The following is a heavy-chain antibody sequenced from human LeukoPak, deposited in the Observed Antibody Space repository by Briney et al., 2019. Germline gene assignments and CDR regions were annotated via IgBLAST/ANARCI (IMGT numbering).Heavy chain of an antibody. J-gene: IGHJ4*02. CDR1: GFTFSSYA. Sequence: PGGSLRLSCAASGFTFSSYAMSSVRQAPGKGLEWVSAISGSGGSTYYADSVKGRFTISRDNSKNTLYLQMNSVRAEDTAVYYCAKDRACSGGSCYYFDFWGQGTLVSVSS. V-gene: IGHV3-23*01. D-gene: IGHD2-15*01. CDR2: ISGSGGST. CDR3: AKDRACSGGSCYYFDF.